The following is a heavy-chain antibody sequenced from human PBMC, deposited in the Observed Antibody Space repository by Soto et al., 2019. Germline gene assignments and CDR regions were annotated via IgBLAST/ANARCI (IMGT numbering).Heavy chain of an antibody. Sequence: ASVKVSCKASGYTFTNYYVHWLRRAPGQGREWLGVINPSAGRTTYSQRFQGRVTMTRDTSTSTVYMELSSLRSDDTAVYYCAARGYSYGYKVSYGMDGRGQGTTVTVSS. CDR3: AARGYSYGYKVSYGMDG. V-gene: IGHV1-46*01. CDR2: INPSAGRT. CDR1: GYTFTNYY. D-gene: IGHD5-18*01. J-gene: IGHJ6*02.